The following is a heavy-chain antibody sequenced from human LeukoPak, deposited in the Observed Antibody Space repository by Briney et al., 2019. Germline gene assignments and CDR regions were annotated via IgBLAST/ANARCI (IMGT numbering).Heavy chain of an antibody. CDR1: GYTFTSYG. D-gene: IGHD6-19*01. CDR2: ISAYNGNT. Sequence: ASVKVSCKASGYTFTSYGISWVRQAPGQGLEWMGWISAYNGNTNYAQKLQGRVTMTTDTSTSTAYMELRSLRSDDTAVYYCARDRGYSSGWYGSGPLDVWGQGTTVTVSS. J-gene: IGHJ6*02. CDR3: ARDRGYSSGWYGSGPLDV. V-gene: IGHV1-18*01.